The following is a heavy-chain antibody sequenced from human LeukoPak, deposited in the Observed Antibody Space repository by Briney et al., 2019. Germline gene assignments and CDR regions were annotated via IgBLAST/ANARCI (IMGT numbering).Heavy chain of an antibody. CDR2: IRYDGSNK. D-gene: IGHD6-19*01. CDR3: AKTPLGIAVALPFDY. Sequence: PGGSLRLSCAASGFTFSSYGMHWVRQAPGKGLEWVAFIRYDGSNKYYADSVKGRFTISRDNSKNTLYLQMNSLRAEDTAVYYCAKTPLGIAVALPFDYWGQGTLVTVSS. CDR1: GFTFSSYG. V-gene: IGHV3-30*02. J-gene: IGHJ4*02.